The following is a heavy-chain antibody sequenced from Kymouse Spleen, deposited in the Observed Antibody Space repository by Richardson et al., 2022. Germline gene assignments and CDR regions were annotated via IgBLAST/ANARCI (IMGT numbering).Heavy chain of an antibody. CDR1: GFTFDDYA. Sequence: EVQLVESGGGLVQPGRSLRLSCAASGFTFDDYAMHWVRQAPGKGLEWVSGISWNSGSIGYADSVKGRFTISRDNAKNSLYLQMNSLRAEDTALYYCAKAFGEFLYYYGMDVWGQGTTVTVSS. J-gene: IGHJ6*02. V-gene: IGHV3-9*01. CDR3: AKAFGEFLYYYGMDV. D-gene: IGHD3-10*01. CDR2: ISWNSGSI.